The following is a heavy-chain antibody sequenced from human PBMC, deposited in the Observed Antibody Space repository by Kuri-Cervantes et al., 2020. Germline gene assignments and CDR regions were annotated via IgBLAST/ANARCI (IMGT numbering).Heavy chain of an antibody. J-gene: IGHJ4*02. Sequence: GGSLRLSCAASGFTFSNAWMSWVRQAPGKGLEWVSYISSSGSTIYYADSVKGRFTISRDNAKNSLYLQMNSLRAEDTAVYYCAKNYGSGSNIVDYWGQGTLVTVSS. CDR3: AKNYGSGSNIVDY. CDR2: ISSSGSTI. V-gene: IGHV3-11*01. CDR1: GFTFSNAW. D-gene: IGHD3-10*01.